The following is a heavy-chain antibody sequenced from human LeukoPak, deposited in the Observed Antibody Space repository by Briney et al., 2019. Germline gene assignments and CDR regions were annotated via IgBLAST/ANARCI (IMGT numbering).Heavy chain of an antibody. CDR1: GFTFSSYG. D-gene: IGHD6-13*01. CDR2: ISYDGSNK. V-gene: IGHV3-30*03. Sequence: GGSLRHSCAASGFTFSSYGMHWVRQAPGKGLEWVAVISYDGSNKYYADSVKGRFTISRDNSKNTLYLQMNSLRAEDTAVYYCAGYSSSWYVGGQGTLVTVSS. J-gene: IGHJ4*02. CDR3: AGYSSSWYV.